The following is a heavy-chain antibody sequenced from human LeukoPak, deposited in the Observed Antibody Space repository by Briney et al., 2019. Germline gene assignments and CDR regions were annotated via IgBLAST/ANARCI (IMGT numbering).Heavy chain of an antibody. CDR2: IYYSGST. CDR1: GGSISSYY. V-gene: IGHV4-59*01. CDR3: ARSGRGNSAGFDC. Sequence: SETLSLTCTVSGGSISSYYWSWIRKPPGKGLEWIGYIYYSGSTNYNPSLKSRGTISVDTSNNQFSLKLTSVTAAGTAVYYCARSGRGNSAGFDCWGQGTLSPSPQ. D-gene: IGHD3-10*01. J-gene: IGHJ4*02.